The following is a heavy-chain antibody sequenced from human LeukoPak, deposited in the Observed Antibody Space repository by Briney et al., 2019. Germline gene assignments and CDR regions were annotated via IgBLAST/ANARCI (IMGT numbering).Heavy chain of an antibody. CDR3: ASGGGSGTGFDY. CDR1: GFTFSSYS. Sequence: SGGSLRLSCAASGFTFSSYSMNWVRQAPGKGLEWVSSISSSSSYIYYADSVKGRFTISRDSAKNSLYLQMNSLRAEDTAVYYCASGGGSGTGFDYWGQGTLVTVSS. CDR2: ISSSSSYI. V-gene: IGHV3-21*01. D-gene: IGHD3-16*01. J-gene: IGHJ4*02.